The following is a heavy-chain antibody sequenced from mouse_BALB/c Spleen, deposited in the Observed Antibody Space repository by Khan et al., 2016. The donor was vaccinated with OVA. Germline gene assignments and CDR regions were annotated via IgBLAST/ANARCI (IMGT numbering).Heavy chain of an antibody. V-gene: IGHV2-6-5*01. CDR1: GFSLNDYG. CDR3: AKCVWSYYFSLDY. Sequence: QVQLKQSGPGLVAPSQSLSITCTVSGFSLNDYGVSWIRQPPGKGLEWLGVIWGGGNTYYNSALKSRLSISKDNSKSQVFLKMSSLQTDDTAMYXDAKCVWSYYFSLDYWGQGTSVTVSS. J-gene: IGHJ4*01. CDR2: IWGGGNT.